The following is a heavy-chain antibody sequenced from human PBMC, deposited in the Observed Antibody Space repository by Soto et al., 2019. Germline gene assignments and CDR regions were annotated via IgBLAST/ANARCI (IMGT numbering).Heavy chain of an antibody. CDR2: INHSGST. CDR3: ARRGLPTIFGVVIKAMDV. Sequence: PSESLSLTCTVSGGSLSGYYWSWIRQPPEKGLEWIGEINHSGSTNYNPSLKSRVTISIDTSKNQFSLKLRSLTAADTAVYYCARRGLPTIFGVVIKAMDVWGQGTTVTVSS. J-gene: IGHJ6*02. V-gene: IGHV4-34*01. CDR1: GGSLSGYY. D-gene: IGHD3-3*01.